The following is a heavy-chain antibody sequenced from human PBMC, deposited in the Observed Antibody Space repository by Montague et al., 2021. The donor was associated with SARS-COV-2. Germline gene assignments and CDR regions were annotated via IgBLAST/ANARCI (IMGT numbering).Heavy chain of an antibody. Sequence: SETLSLTCTVSGGSVSSSPYYWGWIRQPPGRGLEWVGSISYSGRTYFSPSLKSRLTISVDPSENQFSLRLSSVTAADTAVYYCASSYYYGSGTYFYNYYMDVWGKGTTVTVSS. J-gene: IGHJ6*03. D-gene: IGHD3-10*01. CDR2: ISYSGRT. CDR1: GGSVSSSPYY. V-gene: IGHV4-39*01. CDR3: ASSYYYGSGTYFYNYYMDV.